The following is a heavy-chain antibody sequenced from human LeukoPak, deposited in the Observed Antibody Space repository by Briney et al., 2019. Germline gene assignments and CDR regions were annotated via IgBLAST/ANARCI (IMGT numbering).Heavy chain of an antibody. CDR3: ARDIPSYDAFDI. V-gene: IGHV1-2*02. D-gene: IGHD2-2*01. CDR1: GYTFTGYY. CDR2: INPNSGGT. Sequence: ASVKVSCKASGYTFTGYYMRWVRQAPGQGLEWMGWINPNSGGTNYAQKFQGRVTMTRNTSISTAYMEPSRLRSDDTAVYYCARDIPSYDAFDIWGQGTMVTVSS. J-gene: IGHJ3*02.